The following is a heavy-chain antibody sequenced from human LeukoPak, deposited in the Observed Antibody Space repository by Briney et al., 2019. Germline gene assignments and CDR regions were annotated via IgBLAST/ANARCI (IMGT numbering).Heavy chain of an antibody. CDR3: AREGAGYFDY. Sequence: GGSLRLSCAASGFTFINFGMHWVRQAPGKGLEWVAVISYDGSNKYYADSVKGRFTISRDNSKNTLYLQMNSLRAEDTAVYYCAREGAGYFDYWGQGTLVTVSS. CDR1: GFTFINFG. V-gene: IGHV3-30*19. D-gene: IGHD3-10*01. CDR2: ISYDGSNK. J-gene: IGHJ4*02.